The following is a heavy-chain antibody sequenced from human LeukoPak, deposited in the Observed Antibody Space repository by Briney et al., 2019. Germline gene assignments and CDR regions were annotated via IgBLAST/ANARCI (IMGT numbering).Heavy chain of an antibody. D-gene: IGHD1-26*01. Sequence: PGRSLRLSCAASGFTFSSYAMHWVRQAPGKGLEWVAVISYDGSNKYYADSVKGRFTISRDNSKNTLYLQMNSLRAEDTAVYYCARVRSYSFDYWGQGTLVTVSS. CDR3: ARVRSYSFDY. J-gene: IGHJ4*02. CDR1: GFTFSSYA. V-gene: IGHV3-30-3*01. CDR2: ISYDGSNK.